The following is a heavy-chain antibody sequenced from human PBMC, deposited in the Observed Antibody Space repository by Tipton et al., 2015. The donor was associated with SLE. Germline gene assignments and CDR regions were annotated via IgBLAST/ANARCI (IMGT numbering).Heavy chain of an antibody. CDR1: GFTFSSYS. CDR3: TRDGDTAMVENDAFDI. V-gene: IGHV3-49*05. D-gene: IGHD5-18*01. CDR2: IRSKAYGGTT. J-gene: IGHJ3*02. Sequence: VQLVQSGGGLVKPGGSLRLSCVASGFTFSSYSMSWFRQAPGKGLEWVGFIRSKAYGGTTEYAASVKGRFTISRDDSKSIAYLQMNSLKTEDTAVYYCTRDGDTAMVENDAFDIWGQGTMVTVSS.